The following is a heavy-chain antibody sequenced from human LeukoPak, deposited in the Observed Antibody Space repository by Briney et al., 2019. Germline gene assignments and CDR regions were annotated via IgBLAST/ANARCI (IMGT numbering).Heavy chain of an antibody. CDR2: INPNSGGT. D-gene: IGHD5-12*01. CDR3: AREGVATMGSWDDY. V-gene: IGHV1-2*02. Sequence: GASVKVSCKASGYTFTGYYMHWVRQAPGQGLEWMGWINPNSGGTNYAQKFQGRVTMTRDTSISTAYMELSRLRSDDTAVYYCAREGVATMGSWDDYWGQGTLVTVSS. J-gene: IGHJ4*02. CDR1: GYTFTGYY.